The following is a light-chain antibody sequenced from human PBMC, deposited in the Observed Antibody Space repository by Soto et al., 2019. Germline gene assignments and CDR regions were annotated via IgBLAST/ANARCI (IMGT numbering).Light chain of an antibody. CDR3: QQYGNSPRYS. J-gene: IGKJ2*03. CDR1: QSVSSNY. CDR2: GTS. Sequence: ESVLTQSPGTLSLSLGERATLSCRASQSVSSNYLAWYQQTPGQAPRLLVYGTSSRATGIPDRFSGSGSGTDFTLTISRLEPEDFAVYYCQQYGNSPRYSFGQGTKLEIK. V-gene: IGKV3-20*01.